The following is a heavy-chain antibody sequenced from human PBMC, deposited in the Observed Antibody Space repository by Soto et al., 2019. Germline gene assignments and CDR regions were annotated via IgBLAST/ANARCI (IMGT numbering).Heavy chain of an antibody. CDR2: SYGGGSA. D-gene: IGHD2-21*02. V-gene: IGHV3-53*01. J-gene: IGHJ2*01. Sequence: EVQLVESGGGLIQPGGSLRLSCAASGFTVSSNYMTWVRQAPGKGLEGDSISYGGGSASYADSVRGRFTISGDNSKNSLYLQMNSLRFGDTAVYYCERVPWYGGNSYWYFDLWGRGTQVT. CDR1: GFTVSSNY. CDR3: ERVPWYGGNSYWYFDL.